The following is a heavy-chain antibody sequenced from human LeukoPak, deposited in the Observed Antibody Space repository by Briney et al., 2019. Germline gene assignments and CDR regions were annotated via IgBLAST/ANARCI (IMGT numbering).Heavy chain of an antibody. CDR3: ARSGGYDRPFDY. Sequence: PSETLSLTCTVSGGSISSYYWSWIRQPPGKGLEWIGYIYYSGSTNYNLSLKSRVTISVDTSKNQFSLKLSSVTAADTAVYYCARSGGYDRPFDYWGQGTLVTVSS. V-gene: IGHV4-59*01. CDR2: IYYSGST. CDR1: GGSISSYY. J-gene: IGHJ4*02. D-gene: IGHD5-12*01.